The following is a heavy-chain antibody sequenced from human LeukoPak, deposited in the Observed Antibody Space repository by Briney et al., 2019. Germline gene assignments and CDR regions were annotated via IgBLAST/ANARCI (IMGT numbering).Heavy chain of an antibody. CDR3: ARTAAVWFDP. Sequence: ASVTVSCKASGYTFTSYGISWVRQAPGQGLEGMGWISAYNGNTNYAQKLQGRVTMTTDTSTSTAYMELRSLRSDDTSVYYCARTAAVWFDPWGQGTLVTVSS. CDR1: GYTFTSYG. CDR2: ISAYNGNT. D-gene: IGHD6-13*01. J-gene: IGHJ5*02. V-gene: IGHV1-18*01.